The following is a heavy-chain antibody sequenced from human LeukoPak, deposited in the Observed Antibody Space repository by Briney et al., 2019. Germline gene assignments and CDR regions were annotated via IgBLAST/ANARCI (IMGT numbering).Heavy chain of an antibody. J-gene: IGHJ4*02. CDR2: MKYDGSEK. Sequence: GGSLRPSCAASGFTFSYYAMSWVRQAPGKGLEWVANMKYDGSEKDYVDSVKGRFTISRDNAKNSLYLQMNSLRAEDTAVYYCARDIAAAGLFFDYWGQGTLVTVSS. CDR3: ARDIAAAGLFFDY. CDR1: GFTFSYYA. D-gene: IGHD6-13*01. V-gene: IGHV3-7*01.